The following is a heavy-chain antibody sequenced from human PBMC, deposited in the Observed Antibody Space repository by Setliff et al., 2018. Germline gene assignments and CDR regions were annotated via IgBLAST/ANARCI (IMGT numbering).Heavy chain of an antibody. CDR1: GGSISSSSYY. CDR3: AGLYYYGSGSYPAPLDY. V-gene: IGHV4-39*01. CDR2: IYYSGST. D-gene: IGHD3-10*01. J-gene: IGHJ4*02. Sequence: LSLTCTVSGGSISSSSYYWGWIRQPPGKGLEWIGSIYYSGSTYYNPSLKSRVTISVDTSKNQFSLKLSSVTAADTAVYYCAGLYYYGSGSYPAPLDYWGQGTLVTVSS.